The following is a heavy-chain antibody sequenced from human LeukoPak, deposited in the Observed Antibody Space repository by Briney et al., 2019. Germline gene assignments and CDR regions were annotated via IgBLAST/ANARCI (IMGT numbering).Heavy chain of an antibody. CDR1: GFTVSSNY. D-gene: IGHD4-17*01. J-gene: IGHJ4*02. CDR3: AKDLFRLTTVTTLDY. Sequence: GGSLRLSCAASGFTVSSNYMSWVRQAPGKGLEWVSVIYSGGSTYYADSVKGRFTISRDNSKNTLYLQMNSLRAEDTAVYYCAKDLFRLTTVTTLDYWGQGTLVTVSS. V-gene: IGHV3-53*01. CDR2: IYSGGST.